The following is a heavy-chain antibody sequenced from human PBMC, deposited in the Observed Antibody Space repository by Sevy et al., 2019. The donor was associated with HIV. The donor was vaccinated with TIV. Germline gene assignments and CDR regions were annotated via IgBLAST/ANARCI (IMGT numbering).Heavy chain of an antibody. V-gene: IGHV1-8*01. D-gene: IGHD2-2*03. CDR3: XXVGGGYGYCSSTSCYFGFYYYYGMDV. J-gene: IGHJ6*02. CDR1: GYTFTSYD. Sequence: ASVKVSCKASGYTFTSYDINWVRQATGQGLEWMGWMNPNSGNTGYAQKFQGRVTMTRNTSISTAYMELSSLRSEDTAVYYCXXVGGGYGYCSSTSCYFGFYYYYGMDVWGQGTTVTVSS. CDR2: MNPNSGNT.